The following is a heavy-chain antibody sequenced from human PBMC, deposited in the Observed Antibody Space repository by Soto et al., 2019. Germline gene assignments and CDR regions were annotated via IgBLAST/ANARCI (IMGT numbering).Heavy chain of an antibody. CDR2: IYYSGST. V-gene: IGHV4-59*01. Sequence: SETLSLTCTVSGGSISSYYWSWIRQPPGKGLEWIGYIYYSGSTNYNPSLKSRVTISVDTSKNQFSLKLSSVTAADTAVYYCATARIPSAPDCWGQGTLVTVSS. CDR3: ATARIPSAPDC. CDR1: GGSISSYY. J-gene: IGHJ4*02. D-gene: IGHD1-26*01.